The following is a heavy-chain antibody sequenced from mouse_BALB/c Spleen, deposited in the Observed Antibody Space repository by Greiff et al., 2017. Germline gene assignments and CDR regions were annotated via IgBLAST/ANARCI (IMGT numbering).Heavy chain of an antibody. CDR2: INPYNGAT. V-gene: IGHV1-31*01. J-gene: IGHJ4*01. D-gene: IGHD2-1*01. CDR3: ARLDGNYYYAMDY. CDR1: GYSFTGYY. Sequence: EVQLQQSGPELVKPGASVKISCKASGYSFTGYYMHWVKQSHVKSLEWIGRINPYNGATSYNQNFKDKASLTVDKSSSTAYMELHSLTSEDSAVYYCARLDGNYYYAMDYWGQGTSVTVSS.